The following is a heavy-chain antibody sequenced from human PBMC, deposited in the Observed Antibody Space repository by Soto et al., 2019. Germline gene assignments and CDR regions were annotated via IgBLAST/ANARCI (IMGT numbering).Heavy chain of an antibody. V-gene: IGHV1-46*01. D-gene: IGHD6-13*01. CDR1: GYTFSNYY. CDR3: ARAFDSSSWYWWGY. J-gene: IGHJ4*02. Sequence: QVQLVQSGAEVKKPGASVKVSCKASGYTFSNYYMHWVRQAPGQGLEWMGMINPTGGSTRYAQKFQCRVTMTRHTSTSTVYMELSSLRSDDTAVYYCARAFDSSSWYWWGYWGQGTLVTVSS. CDR2: INPTGGST.